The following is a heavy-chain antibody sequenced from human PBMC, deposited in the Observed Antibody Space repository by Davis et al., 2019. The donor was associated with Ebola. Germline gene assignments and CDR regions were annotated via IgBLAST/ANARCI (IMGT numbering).Heavy chain of an antibody. CDR3: TKSSLYCTSTSCQTEY. V-gene: IGHV3-23*01. CDR2: IGGTGDTT. J-gene: IGHJ4*02. Sequence: GGSLRLSCAASGFTFDDYAMHWVRQAPGKGLEWVSGIGGTGDTTNYADSVKGRFTISRDISKNTLYLQMNSLRAEDTAVYYCTKSSLYCTSTSCQTEYWGQGTLVTVSS. CDR1: GFTFDDYA. D-gene: IGHD2-2*01.